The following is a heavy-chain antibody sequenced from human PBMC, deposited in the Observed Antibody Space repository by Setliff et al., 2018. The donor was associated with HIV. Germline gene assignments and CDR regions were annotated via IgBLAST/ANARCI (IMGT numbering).Heavy chain of an antibody. Sequence: ASVKVSCKASGYTFTGYYMHWVRQAPGQGLEWMGWINPNSGGTNYAQKLQGRVTITADESTSTVYMEVSGLRFEDTAVYFCAKDGPTVIEGSYMDVWGKGTTVTVSS. J-gene: IGHJ6*03. CDR2: INPNSGGT. CDR3: AKDGPTVIEGSYMDV. CDR1: GYTFTGYY. D-gene: IGHD4-4*01. V-gene: IGHV1-2*02.